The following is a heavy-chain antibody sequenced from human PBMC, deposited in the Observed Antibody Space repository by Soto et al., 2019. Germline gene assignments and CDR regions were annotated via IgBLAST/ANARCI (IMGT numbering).Heavy chain of an antibody. Sequence: SETLSLTCAVYGGSFSGYYWSWIRQPPGKGLEWIGEINHSGSTNYNPSLKSRVTISVDTSKNQFSLKLGSVTAADTAVYYCARGSNMVRGVPFRKKPYGMDVWGQGTTVTVSS. CDR2: INHSGST. J-gene: IGHJ6*02. CDR1: GGSFSGYY. D-gene: IGHD3-10*01. CDR3: ARGSNMVRGVPFRKKPYGMDV. V-gene: IGHV4-34*01.